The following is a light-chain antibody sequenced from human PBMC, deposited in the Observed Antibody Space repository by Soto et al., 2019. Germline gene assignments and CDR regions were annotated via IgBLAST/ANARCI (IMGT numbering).Light chain of an antibody. CDR1: QNIGIH. CDR3: HQSFSTPYT. J-gene: IGKJ2*01. CDR2: DAS. Sequence: DIQMTQSPSSLSASIGDRVTITCRASQNIGIHLSWYQQKPGKAPNLLIYDASILESGVPSTFSGSGSGTDVTLMISSLQPEDFATYFCHQSFSTPYTFGQGTNVDIK. V-gene: IGKV1-39*01.